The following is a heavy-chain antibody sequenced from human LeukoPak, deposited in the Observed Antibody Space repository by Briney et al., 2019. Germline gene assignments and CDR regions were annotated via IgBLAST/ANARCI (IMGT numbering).Heavy chain of an antibody. Sequence: LSLTCTVSGDSVSSYFWSWIRQSPGKGLEWLSYISSSGTTINYADSVKGRFTISRDTAKNSLYLQMNSLRAEDTAVYYCARDGVLRYFDYYYYYMDVWGKGTTVTISS. CDR1: GDSVSSYF. CDR2: ISSSGTTI. J-gene: IGHJ6*03. V-gene: IGHV3-11*01. CDR3: ARDGVLRYFDYYYYYMDV. D-gene: IGHD3-9*01.